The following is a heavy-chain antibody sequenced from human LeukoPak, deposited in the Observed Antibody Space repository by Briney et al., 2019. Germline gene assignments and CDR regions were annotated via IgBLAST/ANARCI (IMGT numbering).Heavy chain of an antibody. CDR2: ISYDGSNK. Sequence: PGRSLRLSCAASGFTFSSFPIHWVRQAPGKGLEWVALISYDGSNKYYADSVKGRFTISRDNAKNSLYLQMNSLRAEDTALYHCARDLYSSGCSDYWGQGTLVTVSS. V-gene: IGHV3-30-3*01. D-gene: IGHD6-19*01. CDR3: ARDLYSSGCSDY. J-gene: IGHJ4*02. CDR1: GFTFSSFP.